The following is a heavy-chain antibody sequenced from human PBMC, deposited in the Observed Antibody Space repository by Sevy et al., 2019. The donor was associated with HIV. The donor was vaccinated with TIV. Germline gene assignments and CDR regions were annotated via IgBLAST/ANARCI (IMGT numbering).Heavy chain of an antibody. Sequence: GGALRLSCAASGFTFSSYGMHWVRQAPGTGLEWVAVIWYDGGSKYYADSVKGRFTISSDNSKNTLFLQMNSLRAEDTAVYYCARDKLLPVMVTMVRGALSYYFDYWGQGTLVTVSS. D-gene: IGHD3-10*01. CDR1: GFTFSSYG. CDR2: IWYDGGSK. J-gene: IGHJ4*02. CDR3: ARDKLLPVMVTMVRGALSYYFDY. V-gene: IGHV3-33*01.